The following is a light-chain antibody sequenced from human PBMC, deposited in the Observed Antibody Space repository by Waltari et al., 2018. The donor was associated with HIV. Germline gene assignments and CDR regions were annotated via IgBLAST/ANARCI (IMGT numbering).Light chain of an antibody. J-gene: IGKJ4*01. Sequence: EIVLTQSPATLSLSPGEIATLSCTASENISNYLAWYQQRPGHAPRLLIHDASNSPPGVPDRFTGSGSEKYFTLTISSLEAEDFAVYFCQKRRDWPLTCGGGTKVEIK. CDR2: DAS. CDR1: ENISNY. V-gene: IGKV3-11*01. CDR3: QKRRDWPLT.